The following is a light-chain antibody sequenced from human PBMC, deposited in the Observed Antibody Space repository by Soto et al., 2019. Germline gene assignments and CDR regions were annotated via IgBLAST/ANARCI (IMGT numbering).Light chain of an antibody. CDR1: QGISNY. CDR2: AAS. J-gene: IGKJ1*01. V-gene: IGKV1-27*01. Sequence: DIQMTQSPSSLSASVGDRVTITRRASQGISNYLAWYQQKPGRVPKLLIYAASTLQSGVPSRFSGSGSGTDFTLTISSLQPEDVATYYCQRYNSAPQTFGQGTKVVIK. CDR3: QRYNSAPQT.